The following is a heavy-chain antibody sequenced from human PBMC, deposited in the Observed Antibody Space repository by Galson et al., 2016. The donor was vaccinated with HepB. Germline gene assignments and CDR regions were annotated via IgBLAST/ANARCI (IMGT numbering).Heavy chain of an antibody. J-gene: IGHJ4*02. CDR3: ARDQGRNSWSPYYFDY. D-gene: IGHD6-13*01. CDR1: GFTFSDYY. V-gene: IGHV3-11*01. CDR2: ISSTGSTI. Sequence: SLRLSCAVSGFTFSDYYMSWIRQAPGKGLEWVSYISSTGSTIYYADSVKGRFTISRDNAENSLYLQMNSLRADDTAVYYCARDQGRNSWSPYYFDYWGQGSLVTVSS.